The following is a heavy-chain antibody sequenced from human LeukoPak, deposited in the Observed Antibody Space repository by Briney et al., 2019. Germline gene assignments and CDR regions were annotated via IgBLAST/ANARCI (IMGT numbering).Heavy chain of an antibody. CDR1: GFTFSMYW. CDR2: IKEDGSEK. J-gene: IGHJ4*02. V-gene: IGHV3-7*05. CDR3: ARDSRRGELPNY. Sequence: GGSLRLSCAAAGFTFSMYWMSWVRQAPGKGLEWVANIKEDGSEKYYVDSVRGRFTISRDSAKNSLFLQMNSLRAEDTAMYYCARDSRRGELPNYWGQGTLVTVSS. D-gene: IGHD1-7*01.